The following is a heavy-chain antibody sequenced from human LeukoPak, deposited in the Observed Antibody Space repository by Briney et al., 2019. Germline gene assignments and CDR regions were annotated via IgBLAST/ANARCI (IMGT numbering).Heavy chain of an antibody. D-gene: IGHD3-22*01. CDR1: SGSISSGGYY. CDR3: ARDGGSSGYRYFDL. J-gene: IGHJ2*01. Sequence: SQTLSLTCIVSSGSISSGGYYWRRIRQHPGKGLEWIGYISHGGGTLYNPSLKSRVMISLDTSKNQFSLKLTSVTTADTAVYYCARDGGSSGYRYFDLWGRGTLVTVSS. CDR2: ISHGGGT. V-gene: IGHV4-31*03.